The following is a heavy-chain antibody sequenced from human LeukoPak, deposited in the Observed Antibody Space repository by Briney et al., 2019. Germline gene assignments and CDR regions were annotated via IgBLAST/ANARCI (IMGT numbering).Heavy chain of an antibody. CDR2: IKPDGSAE. Sequence: GGSLRLSCATSGFTFSSNWMSWVRHVPGRGLDWVANIKPDGSAEYYAASVKGRFTISRDNAKNTLYLQMNSLRAEDTAVYYCIRDFLTVTTNDYWGQGTLVTVSS. CDR3: IRDFLTVTTNDY. J-gene: IGHJ4*02. D-gene: IGHD4-11*01. CDR1: GFTFSSNW. V-gene: IGHV3-7*01.